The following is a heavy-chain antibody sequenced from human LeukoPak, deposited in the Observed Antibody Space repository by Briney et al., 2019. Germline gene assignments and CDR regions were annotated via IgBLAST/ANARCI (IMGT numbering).Heavy chain of an antibody. V-gene: IGHV3-9*03. J-gene: IGHJ4*02. CDR3: AKSSDTAMVSYFDY. Sequence: PGRSLRLSCAASGFTFDDYAMHWVRQAPGKGLEWVSGISWNSGSIGYADSVKGRFTISRDDAKNSLYLQMNSLRAEDMALYYCAKSSDTAMVSYFDYWGQGTLVTVSS. CDR2: ISWNSGSI. D-gene: IGHD5-18*01. CDR1: GFTFDDYA.